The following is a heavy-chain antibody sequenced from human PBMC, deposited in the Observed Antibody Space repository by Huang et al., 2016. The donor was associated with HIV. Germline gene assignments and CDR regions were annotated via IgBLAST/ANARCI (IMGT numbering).Heavy chain of an antibody. J-gene: IGHJ5*02. CDR1: GFIFSNFG. V-gene: IGHV3-30*18. CDR3: AKESRWFSDFDQ. D-gene: IGHD2-15*01. Sequence: QVQLVESGGGVVQPGTSLGLSCAAAGFIFSNFGMHWVRQAPGKGLEWVAVISYDGRSDRYSDSVKGRFTISRDNDKNTLSLEMNRLRHDDTAVYYCAKESRWFSDFDQWGQGTLVTVSS. CDR2: ISYDGRSD.